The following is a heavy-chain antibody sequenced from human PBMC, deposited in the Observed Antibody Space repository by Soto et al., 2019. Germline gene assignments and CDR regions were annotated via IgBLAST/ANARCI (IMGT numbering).Heavy chain of an antibody. D-gene: IGHD2-2*01. CDR3: ARDHQGYCSSTTCLGDACDM. CDR1: GFTFSGYS. CDR2: TSSRGSYT. V-gene: IGHV3-21*01. J-gene: IGHJ3*02. Sequence: EVQLVESGGGLVKPGESLRLSCAASGFTFSGYSMNWVRQAPGKGLEWVSSTSSRGSYTFYADSVKGRFTISRDNAKNSLFQQMNSLRAEDTAVYYCARDHQGYCSSTTCLGDACDMWGQGTMVTVSS.